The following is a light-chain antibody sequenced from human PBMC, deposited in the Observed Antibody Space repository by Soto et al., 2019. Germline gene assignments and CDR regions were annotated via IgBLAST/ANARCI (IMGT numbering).Light chain of an antibody. Sequence: EKVMTQFPATLSVSPGERATLSCRASQSVRSNLAWYQQKPGQAPRLLIYGASTRATGIPARFSGSGSGTEFTLSISSLQSEDFAVYYCQQYNNWPRTFGQGTKVDIK. V-gene: IGKV3-15*01. CDR1: QSVRSN. CDR3: QQYNNWPRT. CDR2: GAS. J-gene: IGKJ1*01.